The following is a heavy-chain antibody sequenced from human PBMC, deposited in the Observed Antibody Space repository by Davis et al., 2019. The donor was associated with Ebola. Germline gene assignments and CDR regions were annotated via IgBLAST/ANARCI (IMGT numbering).Heavy chain of an antibody. CDR2: ISGSGGST. CDR3: ARGRRGNYPVYSFLY. J-gene: IGHJ4*02. CDR1: GFTFSSYA. V-gene: IGHV3-23*01. D-gene: IGHD1-1*01. Sequence: GGSLRLSCAASGFTFSSYAMSWVRQAPGKGLEWVSAISGSGGSTYYADSVKGRFTISRDNSKNTLYLQMNSLGAADTATYYCARGRRGNYPVYSFLYWGQGTLVTVSS.